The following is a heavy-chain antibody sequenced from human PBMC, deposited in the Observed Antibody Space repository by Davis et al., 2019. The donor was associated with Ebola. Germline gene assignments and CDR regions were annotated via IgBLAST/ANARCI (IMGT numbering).Heavy chain of an antibody. CDR1: GYTFTGYY. CDR2: IIPIFGTA. Sequence: SVKVSCKASGYTFTGYYMHWVRQAPGQGLEWMGGIIPIFGTANYAQKFQGRVTITADESTSTAYMELSSLRSEDTAVYYCARGSSGYSYDQGGYYYYGMDVWGQGTTVTVSS. V-gene: IGHV1-69*13. CDR3: ARGSSGYSYDQGGYYYYGMDV. J-gene: IGHJ6*02. D-gene: IGHD5-18*01.